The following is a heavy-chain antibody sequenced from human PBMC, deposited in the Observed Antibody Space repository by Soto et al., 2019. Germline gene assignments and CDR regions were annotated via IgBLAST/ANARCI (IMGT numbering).Heavy chain of an antibody. CDR1: GGSLSGYY. CDR3: TRLYDFWSAYPQKYFDY. CDR2: INHSGTT. D-gene: IGHD3-3*01. V-gene: IGHV4-34*01. J-gene: IGHJ4*02. Sequence: QVQLQQWGAGLLKPSETLSLTCGVYGGSLSGYYWTWIRQPPGKGLEWIGEINHSGTTTYNPSLKSRVTISIDTPQNQFSLKLSSVTAADTAMYYCTRLYDFWSAYPQKYFDYWGQGTLVTVSS.